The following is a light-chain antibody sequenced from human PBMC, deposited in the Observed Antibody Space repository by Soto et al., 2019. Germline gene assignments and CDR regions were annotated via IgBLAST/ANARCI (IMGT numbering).Light chain of an antibody. Sequence: ALTQPASVSGSLGQSITMSCTGTSTDVGGYNFVSWYQQHPDKAPKLLIYEVTNRPSGVSNRFSGSKSGNTASLTISGLQAEDEADYYCSSYTSTGTPVFGTGTKVTVL. CDR3: SSYTSTGTPV. CDR2: EVT. CDR1: STDVGGYNF. J-gene: IGLJ1*01. V-gene: IGLV2-14*01.